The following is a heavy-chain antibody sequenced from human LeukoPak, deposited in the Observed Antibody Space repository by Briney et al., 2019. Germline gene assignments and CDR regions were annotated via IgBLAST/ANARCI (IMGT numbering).Heavy chain of an antibody. J-gene: IGHJ4*02. CDR2: VYHSGST. CDR3: ARHWGNGHGTGAGPIDY. V-gene: IGHV4-38-2*02. D-gene: IGHD3/OR15-3a*01. CDR1: AYSISSGYY. Sequence: SETLSLTCTVTAYSISSGYYWGWIRQPPGKGLECIGGVYHSGSTFYNPSLKSRVTISADTSKNQLSLKLNSVTAADTAVYYCARHWGNGHGTGAGPIDYWGQETLVTVSS.